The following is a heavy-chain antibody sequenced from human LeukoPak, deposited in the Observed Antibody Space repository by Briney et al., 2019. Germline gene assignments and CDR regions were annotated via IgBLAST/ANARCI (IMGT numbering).Heavy chain of an antibody. V-gene: IGHV3-21*01. CDR3: ARAGDGGNYFDY. J-gene: IGHJ4*02. D-gene: IGHD7-27*01. CDR1: GFTFSSYS. CDR2: ISSSSSYI. Sequence: GGSLRLSCAASGFTFSSYSMNWVRQAPGKGLEWVSSISSSSSYIYYADSVKGRFTISRDNAENSLYLQMNSLRAEDTAVYYCARAGDGGNYFDYWGQGTLVTVSS.